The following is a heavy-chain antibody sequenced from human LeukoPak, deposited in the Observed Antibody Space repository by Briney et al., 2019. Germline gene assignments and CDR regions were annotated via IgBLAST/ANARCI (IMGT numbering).Heavy chain of an antibody. CDR2: ITPSGGST. J-gene: IGHJ4*02. Sequence: ASVKVSRKASGYTFTSYYMHWVRQAPGQGLEWMGIITPSGGSTTYAQKFQGRVTMTRDTSTSTVYMELSSLRSEDTAVYYCARDVDWNYSFDYWGQGTLVTVSS. CDR3: ARDVDWNYSFDY. V-gene: IGHV1-46*01. CDR1: GYTFTSYY. D-gene: IGHD1-7*01.